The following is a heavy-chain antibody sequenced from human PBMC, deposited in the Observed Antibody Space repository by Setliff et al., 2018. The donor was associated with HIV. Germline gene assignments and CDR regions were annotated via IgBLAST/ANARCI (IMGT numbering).Heavy chain of an antibody. J-gene: IGHJ4*02. CDR1: GFTFSNYA. CDR3: AKKLAASGLGYFDS. D-gene: IGHD3-22*01. V-gene: IGHV3-23*01. CDR2: ILSTGERT. Sequence: PGGSLRLSCAASGFTFSNYAMSWVRQAPGEGLEWVSAILSTGERTFYADSVKGRFTISRDNSKNTVYLQMNSLRAEDTAEYYCAKKLAASGLGYFDSWGRGILVTVSS.